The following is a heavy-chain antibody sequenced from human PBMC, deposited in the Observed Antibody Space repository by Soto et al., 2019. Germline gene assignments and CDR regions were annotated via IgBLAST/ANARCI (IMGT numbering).Heavy chain of an antibody. J-gene: IGHJ4*02. CDR1: GFTFSSYA. CDR2: MDGSGVDR. CDR3: VKEIVAGAYVETSAFDF. V-gene: IGHV3-23*01. Sequence: EVQLLESGGDLVQPGGSLRLSCAASGFTFSSYAMGWVRQAPGTGRERVSVMDGSGVDRSIADSVKGRFTIYRDNSKNTLYLKMDRLRVEDTARYFCVKEIVAGAYVETSAFDFWGQGTLVTVSS. D-gene: IGHD3-22*01.